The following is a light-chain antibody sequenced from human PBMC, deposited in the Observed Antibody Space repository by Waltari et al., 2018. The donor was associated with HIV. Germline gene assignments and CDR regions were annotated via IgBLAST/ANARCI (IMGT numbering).Light chain of an antibody. CDR2: KDR. Sequence: SYELTQPPSVSVSPGQTARITCSGDVLPKHYAYWYQQKPGQAPVLVIYKDRERPSGIPERFSGSSSGTTVTLTISGVQAEDEADYYCQSADSSGTYYVFGTGTKVTVL. V-gene: IGLV3-25*03. CDR3: QSADSSGTYYV. J-gene: IGLJ1*01. CDR1: VLPKHY.